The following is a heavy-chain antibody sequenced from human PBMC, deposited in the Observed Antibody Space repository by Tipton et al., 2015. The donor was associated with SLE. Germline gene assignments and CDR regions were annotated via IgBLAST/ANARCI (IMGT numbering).Heavy chain of an antibody. D-gene: IGHD3-10*01. J-gene: IGHJ4*02. CDR2: ISSSSSYI. CDR1: GFTFSSYS. CDR3: ARDGSVQGGHDY. V-gene: IGHV3-21*03. Sequence: SLRLSCAASGFTFSSYSMNWVRQAPGKGLEWVSSISSSSSYIYYADSVKGRFTISRDNAKNSLYLQMNSLRAEDTAVYYCARDGSVQGGHDYWGQGTLVTVSS.